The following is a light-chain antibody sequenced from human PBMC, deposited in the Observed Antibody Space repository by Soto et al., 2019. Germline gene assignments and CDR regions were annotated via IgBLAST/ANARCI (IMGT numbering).Light chain of an antibody. Sequence: DIQLTQSPSPLSAFVGDRVTITCRASQDIANFLAWYQQKPGKVPKLLIYAASTLQSGVPSRFSGSGSGTDCTLTISGLQPEDVATYYCQKCKVAPFTLGGGTKVDIK. V-gene: IGKV1-27*01. CDR2: AAS. CDR1: QDIANF. J-gene: IGKJ4*01. CDR3: QKCKVAPFT.